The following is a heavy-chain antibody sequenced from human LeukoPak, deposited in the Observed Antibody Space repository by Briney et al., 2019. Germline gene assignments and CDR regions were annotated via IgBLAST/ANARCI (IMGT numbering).Heavy chain of an antibody. CDR1: GFTFSRYG. V-gene: IGHV3-33*01. CDR2: IWYDGSNR. D-gene: IGHD3-22*01. J-gene: IGHJ4*02. CDR3: ARDFGFSPSSGYSFDY. Sequence: PTGGSPRLSCAASGFTFSRYGMHWVRQAPGKGLEWVAVIWYDGSNRQYVDSVKGRFTISRDNSKNTLYLQMNSLRADDTAVYYCARDFGFSPSSGYSFDYWGQGTLVTVSS.